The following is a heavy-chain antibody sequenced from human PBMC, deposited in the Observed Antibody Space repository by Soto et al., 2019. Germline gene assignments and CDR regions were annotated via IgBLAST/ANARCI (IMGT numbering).Heavy chain of an antibody. CDR2: IYYSGST. CDR1: GGSISSGGYY. J-gene: IGHJ6*02. CDR3: ARVRLRFLEWIYGMDV. Sequence: SETLSLTCTVSGGSISSGGYYWSWIRQHPGKGLEWIGYIYYSGSTYYNPSLKSRVTISVDTSKNQFSLKLSSVTAADTAVYYCARVRLRFLEWIYGMDVWGQGTTVTV. V-gene: IGHV4-31*03. D-gene: IGHD3-3*01.